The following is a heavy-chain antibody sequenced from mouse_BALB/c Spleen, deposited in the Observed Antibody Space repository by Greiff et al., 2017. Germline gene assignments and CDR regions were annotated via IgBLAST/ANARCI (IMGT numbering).Heavy chain of an antibody. D-gene: IGHD1-2*01. V-gene: IGHV3-2*02. CDR2: ISYSGST. CDR3: ARGGTTAPFAY. Sequence: EVKLVESGPGLVKPSQSLSLTCTVTGYSITSDYAWNWIRQFPGNKLEWMGYISYSGSTSYNPSLKSRISITRDTSKNQFFLQLNSVTTEDTATYYCARGGTTAPFAYWGQGTLVTVSA. CDR1: GYSITSDYA. J-gene: IGHJ3*01.